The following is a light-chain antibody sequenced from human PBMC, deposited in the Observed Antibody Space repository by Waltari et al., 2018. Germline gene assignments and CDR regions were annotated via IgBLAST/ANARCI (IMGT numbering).Light chain of an antibody. Sequence: SYVLTQPPSVSVAPGKTARLTCGGNKIGSKSVHWYQQKPGQAPVLVIYYDSDRPSGIPERFSGSNSGNTATLTISRVEAGDEADYYCQVWDSSRPEVFGGGTKLTVL. CDR1: KIGSKS. J-gene: IGLJ2*01. V-gene: IGLV3-21*04. CDR3: QVWDSSRPEV. CDR2: YDS.